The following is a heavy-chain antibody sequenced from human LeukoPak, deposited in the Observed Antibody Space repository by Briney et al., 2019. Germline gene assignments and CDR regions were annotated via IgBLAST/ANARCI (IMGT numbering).Heavy chain of an antibody. Sequence: GGSLRLYCAASGFIFSTYTMNWVRQAPGKGLEWVSYISSSSKTIYYADSVKGRFTISRDNAKNSLFLQMNSLRDEDTAVYYCVRAVQDYSTPIFDYWGQGTLVTVSS. CDR2: ISSSSKTI. CDR1: GFIFSTYT. J-gene: IGHJ4*02. D-gene: IGHD2-15*01. CDR3: VRAVQDYSTPIFDY. V-gene: IGHV3-48*02.